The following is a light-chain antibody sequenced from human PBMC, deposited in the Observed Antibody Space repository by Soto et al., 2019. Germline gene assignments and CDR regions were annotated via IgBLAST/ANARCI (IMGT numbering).Light chain of an antibody. Sequence: DIQMTQSPSTLSASVGDRVTISCRASQSIITWLAWYQQKPGKAPKRLIYAASSLQSGVPSRFSGSGSGTEFTLTISSLQPEDFATYYCLQHNSYPLTFGQGTRLEIK. CDR1: QSIITW. V-gene: IGKV1-17*01. CDR3: LQHNSYPLT. CDR2: AAS. J-gene: IGKJ5*01.